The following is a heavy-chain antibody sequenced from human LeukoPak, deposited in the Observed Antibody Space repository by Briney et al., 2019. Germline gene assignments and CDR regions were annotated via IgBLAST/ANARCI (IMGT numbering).Heavy chain of an antibody. CDR3: ARVDADSGYDLFSPMERPPYGMDV. CDR2: ISSSSSYI. J-gene: IGHJ6*02. D-gene: IGHD5-12*01. Sequence: PGGSLRLSCAASGFTFSTYSMNWVRQAPGKGLEWVSSISSSSSYIYYADSVKGRFTISRDNAKNSLYLQMNSLRAEDTAVYYCARVDADSGYDLFSPMERPPYGMDVWGQGTTVTVSS. CDR1: GFTFSTYS. V-gene: IGHV3-21*01.